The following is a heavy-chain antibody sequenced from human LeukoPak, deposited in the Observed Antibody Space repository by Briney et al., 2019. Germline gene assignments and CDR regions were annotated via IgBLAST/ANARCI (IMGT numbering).Heavy chain of an antibody. CDR2: IYYSGST. CDR3: ARHTHLGYCSSTSCVSWFDP. CDR1: GDSISSSSYY. J-gene: IGHJ5*02. V-gene: IGHV4-39*01. Sequence: SGTLSLTCTVSGDSISSSSYYWGWIRQPPGKGLEWIGSIYYSGSTYYNPSLKSRVTISVDTSKNQFSLKLSSVTAADTAVYYCARHTHLGYCSSTSCVSWFDPWGQGTLVTVSS. D-gene: IGHD2-2*01.